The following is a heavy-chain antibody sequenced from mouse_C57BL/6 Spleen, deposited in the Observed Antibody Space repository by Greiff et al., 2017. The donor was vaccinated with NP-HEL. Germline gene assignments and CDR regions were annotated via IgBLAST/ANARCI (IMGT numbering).Heavy chain of an antibody. CDR2: IHPNSGST. J-gene: IGHJ4*01. V-gene: IGHV1-64*01. Sequence: QVQLQQPGAELVKPGASVKLSCKASGYTFTSYWMHWVKQRPGQGLEWIGMIHPNSGSTNYNEKFKSKATLTVDKSSSTAYMQLSSLTSEDSAVYYCARTVITTVVATYYYAMDYWGQGTSVTVSS. CDR3: ARTVITTVVATYYYAMDY. CDR1: GYTFTSYW. D-gene: IGHD1-1*01.